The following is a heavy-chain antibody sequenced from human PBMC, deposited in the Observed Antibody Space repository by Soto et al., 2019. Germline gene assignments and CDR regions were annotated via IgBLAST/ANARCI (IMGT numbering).Heavy chain of an antibody. CDR3: ASGFLYVTSYYYYCMDV. CDR1: GYMFTSHD. Sequence: QVQLVQSGAEVKKPGASVKVSCQASGYMFTSHDINWVRQAPGQGLEWMGRINPNSGGTGYAQKFQGRVTMTRDTSTSTAYMELSSLKSEDTAVYNCASGFLYVTSYYYYCMDVWGIGTTVTVSS. V-gene: IGHV1-8*01. CDR2: INPNSGGT. D-gene: IGHD2-8*01. J-gene: IGHJ6*03.